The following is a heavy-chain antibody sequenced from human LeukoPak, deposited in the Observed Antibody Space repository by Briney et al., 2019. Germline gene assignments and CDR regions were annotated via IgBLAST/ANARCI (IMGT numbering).Heavy chain of an antibody. CDR1: GFTFSSYW. Sequence: GGSLRLSCAASGFTFSSYWMSWVRQAPGKGLEWVANIKQDGSEKYYVDSVKGRFTISRDNAKNSLYLQMNSLRAEDTAVYYCAIELLWFGESPDYWGQGTLVTVSS. V-gene: IGHV3-7*01. D-gene: IGHD3-10*01. J-gene: IGHJ4*02. CDR3: AIELLWFGESPDY. CDR2: IKQDGSEK.